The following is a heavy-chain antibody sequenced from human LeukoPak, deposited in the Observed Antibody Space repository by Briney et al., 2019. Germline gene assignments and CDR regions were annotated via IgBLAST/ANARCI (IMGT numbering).Heavy chain of an antibody. CDR2: INHSGST. D-gene: IGHD6-6*01. Sequence: SETLSLTCAVYGGSFSGYYWSWIRQPPGKGLEWIGGINHSGSTNYNPSLKSRVTISVDTSKNQFSLKLSSVTAADTAVYYCARVPSIAARPGYYYYYMDVWGKGTTVTVSS. CDR3: ARVPSIAARPGYYYYYMDV. CDR1: GGSFSGYY. V-gene: IGHV4-34*01. J-gene: IGHJ6*03.